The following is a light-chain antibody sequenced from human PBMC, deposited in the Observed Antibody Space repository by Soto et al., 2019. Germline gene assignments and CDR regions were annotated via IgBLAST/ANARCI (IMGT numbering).Light chain of an antibody. Sequence: EIVMTQSPATLSVSPGERATLSCRASQRVSSNLAWYQQKPVQAPRLLIYGSSTRATGIPARFSGSGSGTEFTLTLSSLQSEDFAVYYCQQYNKWPLTFGGGTKVEI. CDR2: GSS. V-gene: IGKV3-15*01. CDR1: QRVSSN. CDR3: QQYNKWPLT. J-gene: IGKJ4*01.